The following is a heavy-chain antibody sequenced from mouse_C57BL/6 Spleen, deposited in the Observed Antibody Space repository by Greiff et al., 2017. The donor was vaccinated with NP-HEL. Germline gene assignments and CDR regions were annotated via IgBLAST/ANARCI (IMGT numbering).Heavy chain of an antibody. CDR1: GYSFTDYN. CDR3: ARSPSLAYYSNPYAMDY. Sequence: EVQLQQSGPELVKPGASVKIPCKASGYSFTDYNMNWVKQSNGKSLEWIGVINPNYGTTSYNQKFKGKATLTVDQSSSTAYMQLNSLTSEDSAVYYCARSPSLAYYSNPYAMDYWGQGTSVTVSS. D-gene: IGHD2-5*01. J-gene: IGHJ4*01. V-gene: IGHV1-39*01. CDR2: INPNYGTT.